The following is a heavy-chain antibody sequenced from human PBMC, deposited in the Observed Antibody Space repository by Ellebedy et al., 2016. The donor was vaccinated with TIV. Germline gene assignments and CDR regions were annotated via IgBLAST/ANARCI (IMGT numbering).Heavy chain of an antibody. Sequence: GESLKISCAASGFTFSSSAMSWVRQAPGKGLEWVSSITSGGNTYYADSVEGRFTISRDNSKNTLYLQMNSLRAEDTAVYYCARDPMIWIFDYWGQGTLVTVSS. V-gene: IGHV3-23*01. CDR1: GFTFSSSA. CDR2: ITSGGNT. J-gene: IGHJ4*02. D-gene: IGHD3-22*01. CDR3: ARDPMIWIFDY.